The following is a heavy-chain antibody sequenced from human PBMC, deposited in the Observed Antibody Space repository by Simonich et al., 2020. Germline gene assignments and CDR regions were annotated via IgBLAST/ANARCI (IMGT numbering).Heavy chain of an antibody. CDR2: RKKDGSEK. CDR3: ARFRGRYFDWLFDY. Sequence: EVQLVESGGGLVQPGGSLRLSCAASGFNFSSYWMSWVRQAPGKGLEWVANRKKDGSEKYYVDSVKGRFTISRDNAKNSLYLQMNSLRAEDTAVYYCARFRGRYFDWLFDYWGRGTLVTVSS. V-gene: IGHV3-7*01. J-gene: IGHJ4*02. CDR1: GFNFSSYW. D-gene: IGHD3-9*01.